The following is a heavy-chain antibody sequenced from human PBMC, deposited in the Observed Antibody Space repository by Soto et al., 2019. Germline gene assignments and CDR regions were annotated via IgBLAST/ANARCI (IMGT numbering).Heavy chain of an antibody. Sequence: VQLVESGGGLVKPGGSLRLSCAASGFTFSNAWMTWVRQAPGKRLEWVGRIKSKTDGGATDYAAPVKGRFTISREDSKDTLYLQLDSLTTDDSVAYYCTTRDPLCGGDCYFYWGQGTLVTVSS. V-gene: IGHV3-15*01. D-gene: IGHD2-21*01. CDR3: TTRDPLCGGDCYFY. J-gene: IGHJ4*02. CDR2: IKSKTDGGAT. CDR1: GFTFSNAW.